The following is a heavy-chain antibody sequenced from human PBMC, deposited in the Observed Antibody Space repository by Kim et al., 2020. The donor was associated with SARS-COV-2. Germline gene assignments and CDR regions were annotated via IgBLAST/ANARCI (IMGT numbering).Heavy chain of an antibody. CDR1: GFTFDDYA. CDR2: ISGDGGST. D-gene: IGHD4-17*01. J-gene: IGHJ6*02. V-gene: IGHV3-43*02. CDR3: AKEKTTVTYYYGMDV. Sequence: GSLRLSCAASGFTFDDYAMHWVRQAPGKGLAWVSLISGDGGSTYYADSVKGRFTMSRDNRKNSLYLQMNSLRTEDTALYYCAKEKTTVTYYYGMDVWGQGTTVTVSS.